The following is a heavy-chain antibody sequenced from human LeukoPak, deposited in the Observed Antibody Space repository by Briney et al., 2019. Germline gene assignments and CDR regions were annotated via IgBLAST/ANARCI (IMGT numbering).Heavy chain of an antibody. CDR1: GFTFSSYE. D-gene: IGHD6-13*01. Sequence: QPGGSLRLSCAASGFTFSSYEMNWVRQAPGKGLEWVSYISSSGSTIYYADSVKGRFTISRDNSKNTLYLQMDSLRADDTAVFFCARDSIRQQLYYFDYWGRGTLVTVSS. V-gene: IGHV3-48*03. CDR2: ISSSGSTI. J-gene: IGHJ4*02. CDR3: ARDSIRQQLYYFDY.